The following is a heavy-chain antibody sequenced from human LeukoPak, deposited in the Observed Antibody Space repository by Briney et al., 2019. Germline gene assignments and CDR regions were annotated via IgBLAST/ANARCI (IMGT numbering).Heavy chain of an antibody. J-gene: IGHJ4*02. CDR1: GFTFSSYA. Sequence: GGSLRLSCAASGFTFSSYAMSWVRQAPGKGLEWVSGIGGDGSKTYYADSVKGRFTISRDGSKNTLYLHMNSLRAEDTAVYYCAKGHRTYYYDSSASRLCDYWGQGTLVTVSS. CDR2: IGGDGSKT. V-gene: IGHV3-23*01. D-gene: IGHD3-22*01. CDR3: AKGHRTYYYDSSASRLCDY.